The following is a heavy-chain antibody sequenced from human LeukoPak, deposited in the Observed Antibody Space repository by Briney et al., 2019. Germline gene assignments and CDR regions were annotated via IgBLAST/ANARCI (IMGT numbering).Heavy chain of an antibody. D-gene: IGHD3-10*01. CDR3: AHRSSDYYYRSGSHNNWFDP. Sequence: SGPTLVKPTQTLTLTCTFSGFSLSTSGVGVGWIRQSPGKALEWLAVIYWDDDKVYSPSLKSRLTITKDTSKNQVVLTMTNMDPVDTATYYCAHRSSDYYYRSGSHNNWFDPWGQGTLVTVSS. J-gene: IGHJ5*02. CDR1: GFSLSTSGVG. V-gene: IGHV2-5*02. CDR2: IYWDDDK.